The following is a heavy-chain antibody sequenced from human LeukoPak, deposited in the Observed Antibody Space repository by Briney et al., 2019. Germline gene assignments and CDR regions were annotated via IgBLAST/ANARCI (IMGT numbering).Heavy chain of an antibody. D-gene: IGHD3-10*01. J-gene: IGHJ5*02. CDR3: ARDLTRFDA. CDR1: GFTFSSYA. CDR2: ISGSSSYI. V-gene: IGHV3-21*01. Sequence: GGSLRLSCAASGFTFSSYAMNWVRQAPGKGLEWVSSISGSSSYIDYADSVKGRFTISRDNAKNSLYLQMNSLRVDDTAIYYCARDLTRFDAWGQGILVTVSS.